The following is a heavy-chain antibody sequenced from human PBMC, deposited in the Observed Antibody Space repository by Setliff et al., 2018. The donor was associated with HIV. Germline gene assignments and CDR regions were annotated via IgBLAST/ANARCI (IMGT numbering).Heavy chain of an antibody. Sequence: PSETLSLTCAVYGGSFSGYYWSWIRQPPGKGLEWIGEINHSGSTNYNPSLKSRVTISVDTSKNQFSLKLSSVTAADTAVYYCARVVVSGYDDAFDIWGQGTMVT. CDR2: INHSGST. CDR3: ARVVVSGYDDAFDI. J-gene: IGHJ3*02. D-gene: IGHD1-1*01. CDR1: GGSFSGYY. V-gene: IGHV4-34*01.